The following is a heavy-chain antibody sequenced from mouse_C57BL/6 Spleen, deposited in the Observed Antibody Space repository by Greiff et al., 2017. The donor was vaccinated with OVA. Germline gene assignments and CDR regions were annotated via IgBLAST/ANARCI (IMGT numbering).Heavy chain of an antibody. CDR3: ARDSYFDY. CDR1: APSLSSYW. CDR2: IYPGDGDT. J-gene: IGHJ2*01. V-gene: IGHV1-80*01. Sequence: QGQRQQSGAELVKPGGSAKISCKASAPSLSSYWMPWVKQRPGKGLEWIGQIYPGDGDTNYNGKFKGKATLTADKGSSTAYMQLSSLTSEDSAVYFCARDSYFDYWGQGTTLTVSS.